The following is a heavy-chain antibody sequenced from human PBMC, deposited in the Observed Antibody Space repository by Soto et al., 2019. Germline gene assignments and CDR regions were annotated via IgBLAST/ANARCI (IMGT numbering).Heavy chain of an antibody. J-gene: IGHJ3*02. CDR3: ARVPGSGTYYDNRIANDAFDI. V-gene: IGHV3-33*08. CDR2: IWYDGSSE. CDR1: GGSISLNY. Sequence: LSLTCTVSGGSISLNYWTWIRQAPGKGLEWVAVIWYDGSSEYYTESVKGRFTISRDNSKNTLYLQMNSLRAEDTAVYYCARVPGSGTYYDNRIANDAFDIWGQGTMVTVSS. D-gene: IGHD3-10*01.